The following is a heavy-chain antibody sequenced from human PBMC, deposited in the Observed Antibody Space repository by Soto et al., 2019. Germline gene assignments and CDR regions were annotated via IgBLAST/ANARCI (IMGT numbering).Heavy chain of an antibody. V-gene: IGHV3-23*01. CDR3: AKSYYGDYDHRLIFDN. CDR2: ISGSGGST. Sequence: GGSLRLSCAASGSTFSSYAMSWVRQAPGKGLEWVSAISGSGGSTYYADSVKGRFTISRDNSRDTLHLQMNSLRAEDTAVYYCAKSYYGDYDHRLIFDNWGKGTLVTVSS. CDR1: GSTFSSYA. J-gene: IGHJ4*02. D-gene: IGHD4-17*01.